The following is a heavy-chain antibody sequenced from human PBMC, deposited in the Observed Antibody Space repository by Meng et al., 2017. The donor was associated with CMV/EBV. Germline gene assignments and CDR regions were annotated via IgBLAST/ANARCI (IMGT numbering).Heavy chain of an antibody. D-gene: IGHD2-2*01. Sequence: GGSLRLSCAASGFTFSSYSMNWVRQAPGQGLEWVSSISSSSSYIYYADSVKGRFTISRDNAKNSLYLQMNSLRAEDTAVYYCARMEGYCSSTSCNYYYYGMDVWGQGTTVTVSS. CDR1: GFTFSSYS. CDR2: ISSSSSYI. J-gene: IGHJ6*02. V-gene: IGHV3-21*01. CDR3: ARMEGYCSSTSCNYYYYGMDV.